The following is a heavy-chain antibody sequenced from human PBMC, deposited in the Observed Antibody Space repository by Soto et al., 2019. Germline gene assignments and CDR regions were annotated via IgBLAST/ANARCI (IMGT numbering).Heavy chain of an antibody. CDR1: GGSMLTYY. D-gene: IGHD6-19*01. J-gene: IGHJ4*02. V-gene: IGHV4-59*01. CDR2: VHHSGST. CDR3: AREVRDGRDWYWDY. Sequence: QVQLQESGPGLVKPSETLSLTCTVSGGSMLTYYWSWIRQSPGKGLEWIGYVHHSGSTLYNPSLRNRATVSLDRSNNQCFLKLTSVTSADTACFYCAREVRDGRDWYWDYWGQGILFTVSS.